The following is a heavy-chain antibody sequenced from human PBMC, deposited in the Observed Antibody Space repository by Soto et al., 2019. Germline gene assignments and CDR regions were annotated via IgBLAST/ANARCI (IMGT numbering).Heavy chain of an antibody. CDR1: GFSFSDYA. CDR3: AKEVWVPDAYYYAMDV. CDR2: ISDSASST. V-gene: IGHV3-23*01. Sequence: EVQLLESGGGLVQPGGSLRLSCAASGFSFSDYAMSWVRQAPGKGLEWVSGISDSASSTYYADSVKGRFTISRDNSNNTLYLHMDSLRAEDTAVYYCAKEVWVPDAYYYAMDVWGQGTTVTVSS. J-gene: IGHJ6*02. D-gene: IGHD2-2*01.